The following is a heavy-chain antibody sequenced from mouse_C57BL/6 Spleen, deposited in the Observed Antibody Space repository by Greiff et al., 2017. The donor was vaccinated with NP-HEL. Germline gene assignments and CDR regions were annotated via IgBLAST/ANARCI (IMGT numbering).Heavy chain of an antibody. CDR1: GFSLTSYA. V-gene: IGHV2-9-1*01. J-gene: IGHJ1*03. Sequence: VQLVESGPGLVAPSQSLSITCTVSGFSLTSYAISWVRQPPGKGLEWLGVIWTGGGTNYNSALKSRLSISKDNSKSQVFLKMNSLQTDDTARYYCARHTNYYGSSYGYFDVWGTGTTVTVSS. CDR2: IWTGGGT. D-gene: IGHD1-1*01. CDR3: ARHTNYYGSSYGYFDV.